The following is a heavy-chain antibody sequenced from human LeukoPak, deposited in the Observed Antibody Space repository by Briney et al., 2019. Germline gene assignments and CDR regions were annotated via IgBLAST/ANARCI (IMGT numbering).Heavy chain of an antibody. CDR1: GFTFDDYV. J-gene: IGHJ5*01. V-gene: IGHV3-20*04. CDR3: ARGYYSSSWYGGLDS. Sequence: WGSLSLSCAASGFTFDDYVMVWVRQAPGKGLEWVSGINWNDGYTGYADSVKGRLTISRDNAKNSLYLQMNSLRVEDTALYYCARGYYSSSWYGGLDSWGQGTLVTVSS. D-gene: IGHD6-13*01. CDR2: INWNDGYT.